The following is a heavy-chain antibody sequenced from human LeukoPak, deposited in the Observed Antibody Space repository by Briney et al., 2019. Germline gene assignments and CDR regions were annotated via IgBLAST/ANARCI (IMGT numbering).Heavy chain of an antibody. V-gene: IGHV3-30*18. CDR3: AKDTSGYSYGHFDY. Sequence: PGGSLRLSCAASGFTFSSYGMHWVRQAPGKGLEWAAVISYDGSNKYYADSVKGRFTISRDNSKNTLYLQMNSLRAEDTAVYYCAKDTSGYSYGHFDYWGQGTLVTVSS. CDR1: GFTFSSYG. CDR2: ISYDGSNK. J-gene: IGHJ4*02. D-gene: IGHD5-18*01.